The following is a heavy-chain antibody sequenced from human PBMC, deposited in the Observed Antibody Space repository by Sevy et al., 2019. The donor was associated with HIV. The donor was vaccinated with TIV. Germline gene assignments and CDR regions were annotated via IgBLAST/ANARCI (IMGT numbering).Heavy chain of an antibody. CDR3: ARDQSQRGRGYCSGGSCDMAYDYRDV. CDR1: GGSISSYY. CDR2: IYYSGST. D-gene: IGHD2-15*01. J-gene: IGHJ6*03. V-gene: IGHV4-59*01. Sequence: SETLSLTCTVSGGSISSYYWSWIRQPPGKGLEWIGYIYYSGSTNYNPSLKSRVTISVDTSKNQFALKPSSVTAADTAVYYCARDQSQRGRGYCSGGSCDMAYDYRDVWGKGTTVTVSS.